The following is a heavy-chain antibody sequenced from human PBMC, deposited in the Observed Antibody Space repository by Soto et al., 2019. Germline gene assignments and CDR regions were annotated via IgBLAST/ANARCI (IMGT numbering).Heavy chain of an antibody. J-gene: IGHJ5*02. V-gene: IGHV4-31*03. CDR2: VYHSGST. CDR1: GDSITSGGYY. D-gene: IGHD3-16*01. Sequence: QVQLQVSGPGLVKPSQTLSLTCNVSGDSITSGGYYWSWIRQQPGKGLEWIGYVYHSGSTYYNPSLKSRIXMSLDXXXXXXXXXXXXXXXXXXXXXXXXXXXXXXXXXXXXXXXGGPFDPWGQGTLVTVSS. CDR3: XXXXXXXXXXXXXXXXXGGPFDP.